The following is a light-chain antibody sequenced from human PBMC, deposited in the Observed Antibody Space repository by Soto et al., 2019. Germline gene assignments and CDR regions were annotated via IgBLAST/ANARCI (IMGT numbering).Light chain of an antibody. J-gene: IGKJ2*01. CDR1: QSVSSSY. CDR3: QQYGSAPPVYT. CDR2: GAS. Sequence: DIVLTQSPGTLSLSPGERATLSCRASQSVSSSYLAWYQQKHGQAPRLLLYGASSRATGIPDRFSGSGSGTDCALTISIRAPEDHAGYYCQQYGSAPPVYTFGQGTKLEIK. V-gene: IGKV3-20*01.